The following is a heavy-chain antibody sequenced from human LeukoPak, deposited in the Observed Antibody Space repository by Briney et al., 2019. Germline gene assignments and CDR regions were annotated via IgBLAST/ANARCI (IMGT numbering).Heavy chain of an antibody. V-gene: IGHV5-51*01. CDR1: GYSFTSYW. CDR3: ARLYSRPAAIADAFDI. CDR2: IYPGDSDT. J-gene: IGHJ3*02. Sequence: GESLKISCKGSGYSFTSYWIGWVRQMPGKGLEWMGIIYPGDSDTRYSPSFQGQVTISADKSISTAYLQWSSLKASDTAMYYCARLYSRPAAIADAFDIWGQGTMVTVSS. D-gene: IGHD2-2*02.